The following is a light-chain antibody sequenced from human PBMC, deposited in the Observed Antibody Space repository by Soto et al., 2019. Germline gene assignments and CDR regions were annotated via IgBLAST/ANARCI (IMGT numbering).Light chain of an antibody. CDR3: QQSHSTPYT. Sequence: DIPLTQSPSSLSPSVGDRITLSCRASQSISRNLNWYQQMPGKAPILLIYAARDLQSGVPGRFSGSGSGTECNLTISRLQPEDLATYDCQQSHSTPYTFGQGTKLEI. CDR2: AAR. CDR1: QSISRN. V-gene: IGKV1-39*01. J-gene: IGKJ2*01.